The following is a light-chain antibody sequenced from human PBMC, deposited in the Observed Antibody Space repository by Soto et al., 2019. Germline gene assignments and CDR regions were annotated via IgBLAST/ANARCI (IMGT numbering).Light chain of an antibody. V-gene: IGLV2-14*03. Sequence: QSVLTQPASVSGSPGQSITISCTGTNSDIGGYNYVSWYQQHPGKAPKLMIFDVNNRPSGVSNRFSRSQSGNTASLTISGLRAEDEAAYYCTSYTSKNSLVFGGGTQLTVL. CDR2: DVN. CDR3: TSYTSKNSLV. CDR1: NSDIGGYNY. J-gene: IGLJ2*01.